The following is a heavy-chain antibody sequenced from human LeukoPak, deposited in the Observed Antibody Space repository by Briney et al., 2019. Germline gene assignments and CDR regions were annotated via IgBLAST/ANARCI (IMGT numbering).Heavy chain of an antibody. CDR1: GFTFSSYS. CDR3: AREGGELPADDAFDI. J-gene: IGHJ3*02. Sequence: GGSLRLSCAASGFTFSSYSMNWVRQAPGKGLEWVSSIISSSGYIYYADSVKGRFTISTDNATNSLYMQMNSLRAADTAVYYCAREGGELPADDAFDIWGQGTMVTVSS. V-gene: IGHV3-21*01. D-gene: IGHD1-26*01. CDR2: IISSSGYI.